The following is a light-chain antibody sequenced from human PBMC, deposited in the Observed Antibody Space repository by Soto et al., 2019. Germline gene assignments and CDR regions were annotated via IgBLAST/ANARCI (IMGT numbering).Light chain of an antibody. CDR2: GAS. Sequence: EVVMPQSPATLSVSPGERATLSCRASQSVSSYLAWYQQKPGQAPRLLIYGASTRATGIPASFSGSGSGTEFTLTISSLQSEDFAVYYCQQCSDWPLITFGQRTRLEIK. J-gene: IGKJ5*01. CDR1: QSVSSY. V-gene: IGKV3-15*01. CDR3: QQCSDWPLIT.